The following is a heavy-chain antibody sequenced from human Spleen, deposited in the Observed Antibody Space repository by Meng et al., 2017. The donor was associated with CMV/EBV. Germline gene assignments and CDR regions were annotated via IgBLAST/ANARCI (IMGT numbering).Heavy chain of an antibody. CDR1: GGAFSGYY. CDR3: ARGPGYGSSWFVY. D-gene: IGHD6-13*01. V-gene: IGHV4-34*01. J-gene: IGHJ5*01. Sequence: CFVFGGAFSGYYCSWIRQPPGQGLEWIGEISHFGGTDYNPSLKSRVSISLDTSKNQFSLKLSSVTAADTSVYYCARGPGYGSSWFVYWGQGTLVTVSS. CDR2: ISHFGGT.